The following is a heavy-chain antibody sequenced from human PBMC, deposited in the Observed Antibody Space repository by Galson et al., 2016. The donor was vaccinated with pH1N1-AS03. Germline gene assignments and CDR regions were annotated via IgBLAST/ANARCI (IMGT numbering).Heavy chain of an antibody. J-gene: IGHJ3*02. Sequence: SLRLSCAASGFTFNHYSMNWVRQAPGKGLEWVSYISSDSTTIYYADSVKGRFTISIDNAKNSLYLQMNSLTAEDTAIYYCARTSGAYFGSAFDIWGQGTMVTVSS. CDR3: ARTSGAYFGSAFDI. CDR2: ISSDSTTI. V-gene: IGHV3-48*04. D-gene: IGHD1-26*01. CDR1: GFTFNHYS.